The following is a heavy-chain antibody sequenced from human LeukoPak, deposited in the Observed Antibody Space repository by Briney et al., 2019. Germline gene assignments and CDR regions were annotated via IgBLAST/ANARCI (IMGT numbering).Heavy chain of an antibody. V-gene: IGHV3-9*01. CDR3: AKDGRSSFDY. Sequence: GGSLRLSCAASGFTFDDYAMHWVRQAPGKGLEWVSGISWNSGSIGYADSVKGRFTISRDNAKNSLYLQMNSLRAEDTALYYCAKDGRSSFDYWGQGTLVAVSS. J-gene: IGHJ4*02. D-gene: IGHD6-13*01. CDR2: ISWNSGSI. CDR1: GFTFDDYA.